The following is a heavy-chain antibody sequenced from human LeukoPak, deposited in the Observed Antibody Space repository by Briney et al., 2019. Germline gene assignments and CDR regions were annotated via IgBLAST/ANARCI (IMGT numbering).Heavy chain of an antibody. CDR3: ARDPTVVTLYYFDY. D-gene: IGHD4-23*01. V-gene: IGHV3-11*01. Sequence: PGGSLRLSCAASGFTFSDYYMSWIRQAPGKGLEWVSYISSSGSTIYYADSVKGRFTISRDNAKNSLYLQMNSLRAEDTAVYYCARDPTVVTLYYFDYWGQGTLVTVSS. J-gene: IGHJ4*02. CDR2: ISSSGSTI. CDR1: GFTFSDYY.